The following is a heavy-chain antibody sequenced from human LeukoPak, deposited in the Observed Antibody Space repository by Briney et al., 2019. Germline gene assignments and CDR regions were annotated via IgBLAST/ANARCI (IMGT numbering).Heavy chain of an antibody. V-gene: IGHV4-59*08. CDR2: IYYSGTT. CDR3: ASSSYGDSSGSPFDY. Sequence: PSETLSLTCTVSGGSISSYYWSWGRHPPRKGREWEGYIYYSGTTNTTPSIKSRVTTSVDTSKNQSTLKMSSVTAAATAVYYCASSSYGDSSGSPFDYWGQGTLVTVSS. D-gene: IGHD4-17*01. CDR1: GGSISSYY. J-gene: IGHJ4*02.